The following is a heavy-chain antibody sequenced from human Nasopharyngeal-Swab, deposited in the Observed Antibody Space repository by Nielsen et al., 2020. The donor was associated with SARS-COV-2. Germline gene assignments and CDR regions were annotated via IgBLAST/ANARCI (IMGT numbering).Heavy chain of an antibody. J-gene: IGHJ4*02. V-gene: IGHV3-23*01. CDR2: IIGSGDISGSGGTT. CDR3: AKDLRGPYFF. Sequence: GGSLRLSCVASGYSFRTYGMSWVRQAPGKGLEWVAAIIGSGDISGSGGTTYYADSVKGRFTISRDNSKNTLSLQMNSLRAEDTAVYYCAKDLRGPYFFWGQGILVTVSS. CDR1: GYSFRTYG. D-gene: IGHD2/OR15-2a*01.